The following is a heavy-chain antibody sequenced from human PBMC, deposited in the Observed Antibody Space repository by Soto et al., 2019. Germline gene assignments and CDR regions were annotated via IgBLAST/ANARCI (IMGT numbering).Heavy chain of an antibody. Sequence: SETLSLTCAVYGGSFSGYYWSWIRQPPGKGLEWIGEINHRGSTNYNPSLKSRVTISVDTSKNQFSLKLSSVTAADTAVYYCARWGLGYCSSTSCFFDYWGQGTLVTVSS. J-gene: IGHJ4*02. CDR1: GGSFSGYY. D-gene: IGHD2-2*01. V-gene: IGHV4-34*01. CDR3: ARWGLGYCSSTSCFFDY. CDR2: INHRGST.